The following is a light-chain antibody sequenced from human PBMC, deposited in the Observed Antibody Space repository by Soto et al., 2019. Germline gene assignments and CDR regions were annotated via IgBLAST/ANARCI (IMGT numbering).Light chain of an antibody. V-gene: IGLV2-11*01. CDR3: CSYGGSYYV. CDR1: SSDVGGYNY. Sequence: QSALTQPRSVSASPGQSVTISCTGSSSDVGGYNYVSWNQQHPGKAPKLMIYDVDKRPSGVPDRFSGSKSGNTASLTISGLQAEDEADYYCCSYGGSYYVFGTGTQLTVL. CDR2: DVD. J-gene: IGLJ1*01.